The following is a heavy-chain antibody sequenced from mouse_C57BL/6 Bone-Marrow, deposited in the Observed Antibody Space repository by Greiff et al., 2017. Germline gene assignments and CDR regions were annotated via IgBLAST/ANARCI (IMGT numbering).Heavy chain of an antibody. D-gene: IGHD2-12*01. J-gene: IGHJ4*01. CDR3: TRNYKGDYAMDN. CDR1: GYTFTSYW. V-gene: IGHV1-5*01. CDR2: IYPGNSDT. Sequence: VQLQQSGTVLARPGASVKMSCKTSGYTFTSYWMHWVKQRPGQGLEWIGAIYPGNSDTSYNQKFKGKAKLTAVTSASTAYMELSSLTNEDSAVYYCTRNYKGDYAMDNWGQGTSVTGSS.